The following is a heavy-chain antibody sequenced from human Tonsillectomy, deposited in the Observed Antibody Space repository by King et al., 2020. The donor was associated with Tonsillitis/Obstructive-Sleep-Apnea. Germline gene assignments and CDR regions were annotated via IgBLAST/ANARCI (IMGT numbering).Heavy chain of an antibody. J-gene: IGHJ4*02. CDR2: ITYDGDTT. V-gene: IGHV3-43*01. CDR3: AKPHILYVVTTTGFDS. D-gene: IGHD5-12*01. CDR1: GFTFDDYT. Sequence: VQLVESGGVVVQPGGSLRLSCAASGFTFDDYTMHWVRQAPGKGLEWVSLITYDGDTTYYADSVKGRFTISRDNSKNSLYLQMNSLRTEDTALYYCAKPHILYVVTTTGFDSWGQGTLVTVSS.